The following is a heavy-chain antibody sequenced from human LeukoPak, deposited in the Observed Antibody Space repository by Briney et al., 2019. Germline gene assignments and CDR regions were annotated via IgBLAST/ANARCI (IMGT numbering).Heavy chain of an antibody. CDR1: GGSFSSYY. CDR3: ARARLYGSYYYYYGMDV. J-gene: IGHJ6*02. D-gene: IGHD2-8*01. Sequence: SETLSLICTVSGGSFSSYYWSWIRQPPGKGLEWIGYIYYSGSANYNPSLKSRVTISVDTSKNQFSLKLSSVTAADTAVYYCARARLYGSYYYYYGMDVWGQGTTVTVSS. V-gene: IGHV4-59*01. CDR2: IYYSGSA.